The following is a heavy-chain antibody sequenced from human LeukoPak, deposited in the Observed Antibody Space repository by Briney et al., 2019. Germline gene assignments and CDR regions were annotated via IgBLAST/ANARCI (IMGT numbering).Heavy chain of an antibody. CDR3: ARGYSSSWYPYIDY. D-gene: IGHD6-13*01. CDR2: ITSDGSNT. Sequence: QSGGSLRLSCAASGFTFSNYWMHWVRQAPGKGLVWVSRITSDGSNTTYADSVKGRFTISRDNVKNTLYLQMNSLRAEDTAVYYCARGYSSSWYPYIDYWGQGTLVTVSS. V-gene: IGHV3-74*03. CDR1: GFTFSNYW. J-gene: IGHJ4*02.